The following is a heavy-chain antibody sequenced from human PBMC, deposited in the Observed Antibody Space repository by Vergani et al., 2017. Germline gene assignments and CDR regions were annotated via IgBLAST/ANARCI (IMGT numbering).Heavy chain of an antibody. CDR3: AKDFELYGSGSYLYDAFDI. V-gene: IGHV3-9*01. CDR1: GFTFDDYA. D-gene: IGHD3-10*01. Sequence: EVQLVESGGGLVQPGRSLRLSCAASGFTFDDYAMHWVRQAPGKGLEWVSGISWNSGSIGYADSVKGRFTISRDNAKNSLYLQMNSLRAEDTALYYCAKDFELYGSGSYLYDAFDIWGQGTMVTVSS. CDR2: ISWNSGSI. J-gene: IGHJ3*02.